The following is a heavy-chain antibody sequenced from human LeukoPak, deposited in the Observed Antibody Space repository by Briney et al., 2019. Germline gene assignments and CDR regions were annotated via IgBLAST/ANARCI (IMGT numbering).Heavy chain of an antibody. CDR1: GFTFSRSW. CDR3: ARDRGYNSFDY. Sequence: GGSLRLSCAASGFTFSRSWMSWVRQAPGKGLEWVANIKEDGSQRNYVDSVRGRFTISRDNAMNSVFLQMISLRAEDTAVYYCARDRGYNSFDYWGQGTLVTVSS. D-gene: IGHD6-13*01. V-gene: IGHV3-7*01. CDR2: IKEDGSQR. J-gene: IGHJ4*02.